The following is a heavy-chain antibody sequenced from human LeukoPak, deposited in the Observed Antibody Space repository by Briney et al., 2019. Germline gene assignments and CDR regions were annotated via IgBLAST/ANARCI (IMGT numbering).Heavy chain of an antibody. CDR1: GGSISSGGYS. J-gene: IGHJ4*02. CDR2: IYHSGST. CDR3: ARGRGYYDILTGYYHSYFDY. Sequence: SETLSLICAVSGGSISSGGYSWSWIRQPPGKGLEWIGYIYHSGSTYYNPSLKSRVTISVDRSKNQFSLKLSSVTAADTAVYYCARGRGYYDILTGYYHSYFDYWGQGTLVTVSS. V-gene: IGHV4-30-2*01. D-gene: IGHD3-9*01.